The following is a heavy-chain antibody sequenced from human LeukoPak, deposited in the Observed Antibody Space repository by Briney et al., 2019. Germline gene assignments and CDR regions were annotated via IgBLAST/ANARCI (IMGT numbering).Heavy chain of an antibody. CDR2: IKEDGSEN. CDR3: ARVLRYCSGGNCYSGGLGYMDV. CDR1: GFTFSYYW. Sequence: PGGSLRLSCAASGFTFSYYWMTWVRQAPGKGLEWVANIKEDGSENYSVDSVKGRFTISRDNAKNSLYLQMNSLRAEDTAVYYCARVLRYCSGGNCYSGGLGYMDVWGKGTTVTISS. V-gene: IGHV3-7*03. J-gene: IGHJ6*03. D-gene: IGHD2-15*01.